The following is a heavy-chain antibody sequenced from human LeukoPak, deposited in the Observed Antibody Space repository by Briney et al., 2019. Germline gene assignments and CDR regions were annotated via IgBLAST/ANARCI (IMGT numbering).Heavy chain of an antibody. CDR2: IKQDGSEK. J-gene: IGHJ4*02. CDR1: GFTFSSYW. Sequence: GGSLRLSCAASGFTFSSYWMSWVRQAPGKGLEWVANIKQDGSEKYYVDSVKGRFTISRDNAKNSLYLQMNSLRAEDTAVYYCAAILGSSDFDYWGQGTLVIVSS. V-gene: IGHV3-7*03. D-gene: IGHD6-13*01. CDR3: AAILGSSDFDY.